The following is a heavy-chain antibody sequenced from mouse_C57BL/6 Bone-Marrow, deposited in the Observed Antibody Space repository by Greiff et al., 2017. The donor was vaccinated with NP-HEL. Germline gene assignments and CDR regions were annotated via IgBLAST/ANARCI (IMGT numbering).Heavy chain of an antibody. Sequence: QVQLQQSGAELMKPGASVKLSCKATGYTFTGYWIEWVKQRPGHGLEWIGEILPGSGSTNYNEKFKGKATFTADTSSNTAYMQLSSLTTEDSAIYYCATKFYYDYDGGVYYAMDYWGQGTSVTVSS. V-gene: IGHV1-9*01. D-gene: IGHD2-4*01. CDR1: GYTFTGYW. CDR2: ILPGSGST. CDR3: ATKFYYDYDGGVYYAMDY. J-gene: IGHJ4*01.